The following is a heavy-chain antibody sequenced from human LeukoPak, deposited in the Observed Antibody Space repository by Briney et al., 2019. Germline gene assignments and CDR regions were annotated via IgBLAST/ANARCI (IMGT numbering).Heavy chain of an antibody. CDR1: GFTFSSYS. V-gene: IGHV3-21*01. D-gene: IGHD3-9*01. CDR2: ISSSRSYI. Sequence: GGSLRLSCAASGFTFSSYSMNWVRQAPGKGLEWVSSISSSRSYIYYADSVKGRFTISRDNAKNSLYLQMNSLRAEDTAVYYCARDLNVLRYFDRTYYFDCWGQGTLVTVSS. CDR3: ARDLNVLRYFDRTYYFDC. J-gene: IGHJ4*02.